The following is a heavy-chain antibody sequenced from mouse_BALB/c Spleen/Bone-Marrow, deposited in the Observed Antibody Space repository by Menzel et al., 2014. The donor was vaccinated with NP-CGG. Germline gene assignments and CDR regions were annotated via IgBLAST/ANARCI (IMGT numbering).Heavy chain of an antibody. Sequence: EVKLQESGPSLVKPSQTLSLTCSVTGDSITSGYWNWIRKFPGNKLEYMGYISYSGSTYYNPSLKSRISITRDTSKNXYYLQLNSVTTEDTATYYCASPLITTVVAPFAYWGQGTLVTVSA. D-gene: IGHD1-1*01. CDR1: GDSITSGY. V-gene: IGHV3-8*02. CDR3: ASPLITTVVAPFAY. CDR2: ISYSGST. J-gene: IGHJ3*01.